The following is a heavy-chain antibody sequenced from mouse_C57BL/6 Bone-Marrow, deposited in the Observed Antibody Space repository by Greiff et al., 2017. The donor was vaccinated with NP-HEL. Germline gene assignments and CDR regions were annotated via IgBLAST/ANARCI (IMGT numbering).Heavy chain of an antibody. J-gene: IGHJ2*01. CDR3: AREGYYGSSYPFFDY. D-gene: IGHD1-1*01. Sequence: QVQLQQPGAELVMPGASVKLSCKASGYTFTSYWMHWVKQRPGQGLEWIGEIDPSDSYTNYNQKFKGKSTLTVDKSSSTAYMQLSSLTSEDSAVYYCAREGYYGSSYPFFDYWGQGTTLTVSS. CDR2: IDPSDSYT. CDR1: GYTFTSYW. V-gene: IGHV1-69*01.